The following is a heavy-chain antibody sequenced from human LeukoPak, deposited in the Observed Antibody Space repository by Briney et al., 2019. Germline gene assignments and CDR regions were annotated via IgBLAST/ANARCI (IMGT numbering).Heavy chain of an antibody. J-gene: IGHJ1*01. Sequence: PGGSLRLSCAASGFTFSSYCMHWVRQAPGKGLVWVSRIDSVGISTNYADSVKGRFTISRDNAKNTLYLQMNSLRAEDTAVYYCARDLREPQYFQHWGQGTLVTVSS. D-gene: IGHD5-24*01. CDR2: IDSVGIST. CDR3: ARDLREPQYFQH. CDR1: GFTFSSYC. V-gene: IGHV3-74*01.